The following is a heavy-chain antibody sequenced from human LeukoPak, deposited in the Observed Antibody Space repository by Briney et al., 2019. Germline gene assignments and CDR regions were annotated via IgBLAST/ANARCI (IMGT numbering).Heavy chain of an antibody. J-gene: IGHJ4*02. CDR1: GFNFSDYY. V-gene: IGHV3-11*04. CDR3: AAVIDY. Sequence: GGSLRLSCAASGFNFSDYYMSWFRQAPGKGLEGVSYIDTSGRTIHYADSVKGRFPISRDNAKTSLYLQKNSLRAEDTAVYSCAAVIDYWGQGTLVTVSS. CDR2: IDTSGRTI.